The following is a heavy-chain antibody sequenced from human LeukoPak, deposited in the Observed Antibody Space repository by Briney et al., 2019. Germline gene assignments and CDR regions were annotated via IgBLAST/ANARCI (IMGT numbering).Heavy chain of an antibody. CDR2: IYYSGST. CDR3: ARFGCSGGACYAGLYYYYMNV. J-gene: IGHJ6*03. CDR1: GGSISSYY. D-gene: IGHD2-15*01. Sequence: PSETLSLTCTVSGGSISSYYWSWIRQPPGKGLEWIGYIYYSGSTNYNPSLKSRVTISVDTSKNQFSLKLSSVTAADTAVYYCARFGCSGGACYAGLYYYYMNVWGTGTTVTVSS. V-gene: IGHV4-59*01.